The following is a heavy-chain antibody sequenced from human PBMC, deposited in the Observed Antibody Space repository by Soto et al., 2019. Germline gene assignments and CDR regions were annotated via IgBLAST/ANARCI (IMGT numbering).Heavy chain of an antibody. CDR1: GGSISSYY. CDR3: ASWGGSYTFDY. D-gene: IGHD1-26*01. Sequence: LEILSLTCTVSGGSISSYYLSWIRQPPGKGLEWIGYIYYSGSTNYNPSLKSRVTISVDTSKNQFSLKLSSVTAADTTVYYCASWGGSYTFDYWGQGTLVTVSS. CDR2: IYYSGST. J-gene: IGHJ4*02. V-gene: IGHV4-59*08.